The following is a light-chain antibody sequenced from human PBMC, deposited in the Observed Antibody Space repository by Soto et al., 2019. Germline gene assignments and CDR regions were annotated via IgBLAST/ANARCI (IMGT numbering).Light chain of an antibody. V-gene: IGLV2-8*01. CDR1: TSDIGGYNY. J-gene: IGLJ1*01. CDR2: EVN. CDR3: SSHGGNSPYV. Sequence: QSALTQPPSASGSPGQSVAISCTGATSDIGGYNYVSWYQQHPGIAPKLIIHEVNKRPSGVPDRFSGSKSGNTASLTVSGLQAEDEADYYCSSHGGNSPYVFGTGTKLTVL.